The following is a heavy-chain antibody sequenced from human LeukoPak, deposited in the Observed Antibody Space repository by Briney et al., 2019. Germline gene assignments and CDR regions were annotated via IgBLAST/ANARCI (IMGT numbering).Heavy chain of an antibody. D-gene: IGHD1-7*01. V-gene: IGHV3-23*01. CDR2: VGGGDDI. Sequence: GESLRPSCVASGFTFNIYGMSWVRQAPGKGLGWDSSVGGGDDIHYADSVKGRFTGSRDNAKTTVYLQMNSLRVEDTAIYFCAQDATPGNSIWDHFKSWGQGTLVTVS. CDR1: GFTFNIYG. J-gene: IGHJ4*02. CDR3: AQDATPGNSIWDHFKS.